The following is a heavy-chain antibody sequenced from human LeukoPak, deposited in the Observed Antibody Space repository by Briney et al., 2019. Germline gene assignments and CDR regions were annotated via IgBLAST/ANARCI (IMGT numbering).Heavy chain of an antibody. Sequence: GGSLRLSCAASGLAFSSSAMNWVRQIRGKGLEWLSYSSASSSDVYYADSVKGRFTISRDNAKSSLYLQMNSLTAEDTAIYFCARGRDHAFDIWGQGTRVTVSS. CDR1: GLAFSSSA. V-gene: IGHV3-48*01. CDR2: SSASSSDV. CDR3: ARGRDHAFDI. J-gene: IGHJ3*02.